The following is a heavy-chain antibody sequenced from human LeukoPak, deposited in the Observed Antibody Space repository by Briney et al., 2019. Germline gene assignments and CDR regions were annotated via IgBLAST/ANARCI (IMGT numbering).Heavy chain of an antibody. Sequence: GGSLRLSCAASGFTFTSYSMNWVRQAPGKGLEWLSYISASSSTIYYADSVKGRFTISRDSAKNSLYLQMNSLRAEDTALYYCARGCFGSWCSDYWGQGILVTVSS. V-gene: IGHV3-48*01. CDR3: ARGCFGSWCSDY. D-gene: IGHD2-15*01. J-gene: IGHJ4*02. CDR1: GFTFTSYS. CDR2: ISASSSTI.